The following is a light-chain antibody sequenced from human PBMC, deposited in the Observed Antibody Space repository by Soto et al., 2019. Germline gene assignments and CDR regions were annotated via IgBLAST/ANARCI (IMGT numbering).Light chain of an antibody. Sequence: EIVLTQSPATLSLSPGERATLSCRASQSVSSYLAWYQQKPGQAPRLLIYDASNRATGIPARFSGSGSGTDFTLTISSLEPEDFAVYYCQQRSTWPPWTFGLGTEVEIK. CDR3: QQRSTWPPWT. CDR1: QSVSSY. V-gene: IGKV3-11*01. J-gene: IGKJ1*01. CDR2: DAS.